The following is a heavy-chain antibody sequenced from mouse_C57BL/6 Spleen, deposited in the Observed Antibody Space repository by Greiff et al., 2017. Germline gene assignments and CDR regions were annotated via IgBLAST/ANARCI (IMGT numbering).Heavy chain of an antibody. Sequence: QVQLQQPGAELVRPGSSVKLSCKASGYTFTSYWLDWVKQRPGQGLEWIGNIYPSDSETHYNQKFKDKATLTVDKSSSTAYMQLSSLTSEDSAVYYCARRRDWDDFDDWGQGTTLTVSS. V-gene: IGHV1-61*01. J-gene: IGHJ2*01. CDR2: IYPSDSET. CDR1: GYTFTSYW. D-gene: IGHD4-1*01. CDR3: ARRRDWDDFDD.